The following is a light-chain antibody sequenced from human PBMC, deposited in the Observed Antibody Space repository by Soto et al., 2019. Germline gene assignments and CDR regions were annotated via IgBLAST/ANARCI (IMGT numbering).Light chain of an antibody. Sequence: QPVLTQPPSASGTPGQRVSISCSGSSSNIEPNFVYWYQQLPRAAPKLLLYRTDQRPSGVPDRFSGSKSGSSASLAISGLQSEDEADYFCATWDDTLSVVVFGGGTQLTVL. CDR2: RTD. CDR3: ATWDDTLSVVV. V-gene: IGLV1-47*01. CDR1: SSNIEPNF. J-gene: IGLJ7*01.